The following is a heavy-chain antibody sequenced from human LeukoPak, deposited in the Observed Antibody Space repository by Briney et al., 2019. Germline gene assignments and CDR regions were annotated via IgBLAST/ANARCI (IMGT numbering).Heavy chain of an antibody. D-gene: IGHD3-10*01. CDR1: GGSISSNSYY. Sequence: SETLSLTCTVSGGSISSNSYYWGWIRQPPGKGLEWIGYIYYSGSTYYNPSLKSRVTISVDTSKNQFSLKLSSVTAADTAVYYCARDLYYGSGAFDIWGQGTMVTVSS. V-gene: IGHV4-31*03. CDR2: IYYSGST. J-gene: IGHJ3*02. CDR3: ARDLYYGSGAFDI.